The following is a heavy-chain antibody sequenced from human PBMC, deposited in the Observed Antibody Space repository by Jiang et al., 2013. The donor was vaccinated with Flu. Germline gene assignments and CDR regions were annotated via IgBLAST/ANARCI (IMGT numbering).Heavy chain of an antibody. D-gene: IGHD3-3*01. CDR1: GGSFNRYY. CDR3: AGLYYDYWGDYYSDPFDI. CDR2: IYYSGGT. V-gene: IGHV4-59*08. Sequence: PGLVKPSETLSLTCTVYGGSFNRYYWSWIRQPPGKGLEWIGHIYYSGGTNYNPSLKSRVTISLDTSRNQFSLRLSSVTAADTAMYYCAGLYYDYWGDYYSDPFDIWGQGTVVTVSS. J-gene: IGHJ3*02.